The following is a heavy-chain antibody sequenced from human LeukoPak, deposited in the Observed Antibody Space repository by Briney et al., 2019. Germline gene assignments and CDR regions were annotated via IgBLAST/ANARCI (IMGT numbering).Heavy chain of an antibody. J-gene: IGHJ4*02. D-gene: IGHD3-3*01. CDR1: GFTFDGYA. CDR3: ARAEYYDFWSGYPSFDY. Sequence: PGGSLRLSCAASGFTFDGYAMHWVRQAPGKGLEWVSGISWNSGSIGYADSVKGRFTISRDNAKNSLYLQMDSLRAEDTAVYYRARAEYYDFWSGYPSFDYWGQGTLVTVSS. CDR2: ISWNSGSI. V-gene: IGHV3-9*01.